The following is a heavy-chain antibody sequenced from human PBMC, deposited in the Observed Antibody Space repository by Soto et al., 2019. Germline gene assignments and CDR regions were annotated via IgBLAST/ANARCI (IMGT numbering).Heavy chain of an antibody. J-gene: IGHJ6*02. D-gene: IGHD5-18*01. CDR1: GGTFSSYA. CDR2: IIPIFGTA. V-gene: IGHV1-69*06. Sequence: SVKVSCKASGGTFSSYAISWVRQAPGQGLEWMGGIIPIFGTANYAQKFQGRVTITADKSTSTAYMELSSLRSEDTAVYYCARGRSSYGQKIYYYHGMDVWGQGTTVAVSS. CDR3: ARGRSSYGQKIYYYHGMDV.